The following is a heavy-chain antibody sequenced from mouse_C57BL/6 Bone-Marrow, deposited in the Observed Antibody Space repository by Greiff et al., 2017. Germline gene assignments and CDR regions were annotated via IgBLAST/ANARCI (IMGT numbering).Heavy chain of an antibody. CDR1: GFNITDDY. CDR3: TDYYYGSSQGYCFDY. J-gene: IGHJ2*01. V-gene: IGHV14-4*01. D-gene: IGHD1-1*01. Sequence: VQLKESGAELVRPGASVKLSCTASGFNITDDYMHWVKQRPEQGLEWIGWIDPENGDTEYASKFKGKATITADTASNTAYLQLSSLTSEDTAGYSGTDYYYGSSQGYCFDYWGQGTTLTVSS. CDR2: IDPENGDT.